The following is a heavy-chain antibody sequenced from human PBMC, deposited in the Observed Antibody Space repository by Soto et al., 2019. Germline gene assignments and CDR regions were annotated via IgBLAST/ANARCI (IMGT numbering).Heavy chain of an antibody. V-gene: IGHV3-48*03. CDR2: IRANDESI. CDR1: GFDFRSYE. Sequence: PVGSLRLSCVASGFDFRSYEMNWVRQAPGKGLEWVSNIRANDESIYYADSVKGRVSVSRDNAKNSLFLEMSSLRVDDTAVYYCARETLRDAIDIWGQGTMVTVSS. J-gene: IGHJ3*02. CDR3: ARETLRDAIDI.